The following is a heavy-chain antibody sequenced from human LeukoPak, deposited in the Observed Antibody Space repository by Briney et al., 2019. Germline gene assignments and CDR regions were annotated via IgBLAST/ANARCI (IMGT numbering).Heavy chain of an antibody. CDR3: ARDYVDDIPMIKDY. Sequence: ASVKVSCKASGYTFTSYHMHWVRQAPGQGLEWMGQINLSGGSTTYAQKFQGRVTMTRDTSTSTVYMELSSLRSEDTAVYYCARDYVDDIPMIKDYWGQGTLVTVPS. D-gene: IGHD2-8*01. V-gene: IGHV1-46*01. CDR2: INLSGGST. CDR1: GYTFTSYH. J-gene: IGHJ4*02.